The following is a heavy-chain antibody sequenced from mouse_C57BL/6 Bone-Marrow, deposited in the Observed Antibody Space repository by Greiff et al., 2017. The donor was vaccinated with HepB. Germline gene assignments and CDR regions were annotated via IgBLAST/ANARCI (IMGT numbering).Heavy chain of an antibody. CDR3: ARPRSWYFDV. V-gene: IGHV5-4*03. Sequence: EVMLVESGGGLVKPGGSLKLSCAASGFTFSSYAMSWVRQTPEKRLEWVATISDGGSYTYYPDNVKGRFTISRDNAKNNLYLQMSHLKSEDTAMYYCARPRSWYFDVWGTGTTVTVSS. J-gene: IGHJ1*03. CDR1: GFTFSSYA. CDR2: ISDGGSYT. D-gene: IGHD1-1*01.